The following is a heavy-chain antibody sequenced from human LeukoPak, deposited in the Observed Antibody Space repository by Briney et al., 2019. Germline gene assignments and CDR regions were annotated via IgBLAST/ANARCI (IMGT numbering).Heavy chain of an antibody. J-gene: IGHJ6*02. CDR1: GGSISSYY. Sequence: SETLSLTRTVSGGSISSYYWSWIRQPPGKGLEWIGYIYYSGSTNYNPSLKSRVTISVDTSKNQFSLKLSSVTAADTAVYYCARHLYVSYYYYYGMDVWGQGTTVTVSS. CDR2: IYYSGST. V-gene: IGHV4-59*08. D-gene: IGHD2-8*01. CDR3: ARHLYVSYYYYYGMDV.